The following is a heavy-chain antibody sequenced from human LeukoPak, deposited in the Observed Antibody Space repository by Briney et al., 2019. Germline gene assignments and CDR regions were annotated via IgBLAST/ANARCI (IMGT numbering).Heavy chain of an antibody. J-gene: IGHJ4*02. CDR2: VSYDGRKT. CDR1: GFTFSTYD. CDR3: AKSMGRRVEEISSFDI. V-gene: IGHV3-30*18. Sequence: GGSLRLSCAASGFTFSTYDMHWVRQAAGTGLEWVAVVSYDGRKTSYAASVKGRFTISRDNSKNTVSLQMDGLRVEDTALFYCAKSMGRRVEEISSFDIWGQGIQVIVSS. D-gene: IGHD2/OR15-2a*01.